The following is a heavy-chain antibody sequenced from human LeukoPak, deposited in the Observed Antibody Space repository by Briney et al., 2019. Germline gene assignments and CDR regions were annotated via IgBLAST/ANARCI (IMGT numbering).Heavy chain of an antibody. V-gene: IGHV4-34*01. CDR1: GGSFSGYY. CDR2: VNHSGST. Sequence: SETLSLTCAVYGGSFSGYYWSWIRQPPGKGLEWIGEVNHSGSTNYNPSLKSRVTISVDTSKNQFSLKLSSVTAADTAVYYCARDWDTAMVRYDYWGQGTLVTVSS. D-gene: IGHD5-18*01. J-gene: IGHJ4*02. CDR3: ARDWDTAMVRYDY.